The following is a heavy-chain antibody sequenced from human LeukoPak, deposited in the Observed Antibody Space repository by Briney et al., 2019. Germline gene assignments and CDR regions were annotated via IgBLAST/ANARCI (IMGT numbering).Heavy chain of an antibody. CDR3: ARGGMGANSQGYFYYGMDV. J-gene: IGHJ6*02. CDR1: GFSFSTYS. CDR2: ISRTSSYI. V-gene: IGHV3-21*01. Sequence: GGSLRLSCAAAGFSFSTYSMNWVRQTPGKGLEWVSSISRTSSYIYYADSVKGRFTLSRDNGKNSLYLQMNSLRAEDTAVYYCARGGMGANSQGYFYYGMDVWGQGTTVTVSS. D-gene: IGHD2-8*01.